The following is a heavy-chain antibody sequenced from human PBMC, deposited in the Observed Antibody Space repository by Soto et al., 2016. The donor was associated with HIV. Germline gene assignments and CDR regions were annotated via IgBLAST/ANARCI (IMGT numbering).Heavy chain of an antibody. Sequence: QMQLQESGPGLVKPSETLSLTCGVSGGSINGYYWNWIRQPPGKGLEWIGFIYYRGSTTYNPSLKSRVTISLDTSKNQFSLRLSSVTAADTAVYYCARDYHGSGDYFDPWGQGTLVTVSS. CDR1: GGSINGYY. CDR2: IYYRGST. J-gene: IGHJ5*02. V-gene: IGHV4-59*01. CDR3: ARDYHGSGDYFDP. D-gene: IGHD3-10*01.